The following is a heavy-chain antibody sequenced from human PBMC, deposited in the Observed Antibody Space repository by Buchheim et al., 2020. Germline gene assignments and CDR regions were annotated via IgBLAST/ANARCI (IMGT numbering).Heavy chain of an antibody. CDR3: ARGSGIVVPAAIRAFDI. D-gene: IGHD2-2*02. CDR1: GFTFSSFW. V-gene: IGHV3-7*01. Sequence: EVQLVESGGGLVQPGGSLRLSCAASGFTFSSFWMSWVRQAPGKGLEWLANIKQDGSEKNYVDSVKGRFTISRDNAKNSLYLQMNSLRAEDTAVYYCARGSGIVVPAAIRAFDIWGRGT. CDR2: IKQDGSEK. J-gene: IGHJ3*02.